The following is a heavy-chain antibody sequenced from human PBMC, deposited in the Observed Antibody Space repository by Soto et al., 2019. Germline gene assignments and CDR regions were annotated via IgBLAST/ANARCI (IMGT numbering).Heavy chain of an antibody. CDR3: AYSPQVIVTTYYFEL. J-gene: IGHJ4*02. CDR1: EFSLSTSGVG. V-gene: IGHV2-5*02. CDR2: LYWGDDK. D-gene: IGHD3-22*01. Sequence: ITLKESGPTLVKPTQPLTLTCSLSEFSLSTSGVGVGWFRQPPGKALGWLALLYWGDDKRYRSSLEGRLSVTRDTSKNDVVLTMPDRHPADTGRYFCAYSPQVIVTTYYFELRAQGTLVTVSA.